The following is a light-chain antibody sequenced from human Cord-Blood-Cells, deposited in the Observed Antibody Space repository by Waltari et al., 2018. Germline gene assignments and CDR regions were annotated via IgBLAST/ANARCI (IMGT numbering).Light chain of an antibody. J-gene: IGLJ3*02. V-gene: IGLV6-57*03. CDR3: QSDDSSPWV. Sequence: NFMLTQPHSVSESPGKTVTISCTRSSGSIASTYVQWYQQRPGSAPTTVIYEVNQRPAGVPDLFPGSSDSSSISASLTISGLKTEDEADEYGQSDDSSPWVFGGGTKLTVL. CDR1: SGSIASTY. CDR2: EVN.